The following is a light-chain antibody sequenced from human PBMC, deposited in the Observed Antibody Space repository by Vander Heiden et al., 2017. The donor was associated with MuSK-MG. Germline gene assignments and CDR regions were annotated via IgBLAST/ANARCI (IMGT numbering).Light chain of an antibody. V-gene: IGKV4-1*01. Sequence: DMVVTQSSDCPAVSLGERATINCKASQSVLYSSNNKNYLAWYQQKPGQPPKLLIYWASTRESGVPDRFSGSGSGTDFTLTISSLQAEDVAVYYCQQYDSTPITFGQGTRLEIK. CDR3: QQYDSTPIT. CDR1: QSVLYSSNNKNY. J-gene: IGKJ5*01. CDR2: WAS.